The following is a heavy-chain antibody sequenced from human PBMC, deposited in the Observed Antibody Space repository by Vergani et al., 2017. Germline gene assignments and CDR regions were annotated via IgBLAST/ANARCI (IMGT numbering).Heavy chain of an antibody. D-gene: IGHD6-19*01. CDR2: NYYSGST. CDR3: AGHSTVEWLVKLGWIDP. Sequence: QLQLQESGPGLVKPSATLSLTCSVSGASIRSSNYYWGWIRQPPGKGLEWIASNYYSGSTYYNPSLKSRVTISVDTSKNQFSLKLRSVTAADTAVYFCAGHSTVEWLVKLGWIDPWGQGILVTVSS. CDR1: GASIRSSNYY. J-gene: IGHJ5*02. V-gene: IGHV4-39*01.